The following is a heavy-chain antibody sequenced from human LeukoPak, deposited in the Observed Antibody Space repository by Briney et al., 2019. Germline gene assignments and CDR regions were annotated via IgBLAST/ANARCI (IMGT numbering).Heavy chain of an antibody. CDR3: VRETGTIGYYMDV. J-gene: IGHJ6*03. V-gene: IGHV3-20*04. CDR1: GFTFDDYG. D-gene: IGHD2-15*01. Sequence: GGSLRLSCAASGFTFDDYGMSWVRHAPGKGLEWVSGINWNGGSTGYADSVKGRFTISRDNAKNSLYLQMNSLRAEDTAIYYCVRETGTIGYYMDVWGKGTTVTVSS. CDR2: INWNGGST.